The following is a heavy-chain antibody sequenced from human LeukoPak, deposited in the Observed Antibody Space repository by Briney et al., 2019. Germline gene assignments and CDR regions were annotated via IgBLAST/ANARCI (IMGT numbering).Heavy chain of an antibody. CDR1: GGSINTSNW. Sequence: SGTLSLTCAVSGGSINTSNWWNWVRQPPGKGLEWIGEMHHSGSTHYNPSLESRVTISVDKSKNLFSLMLSSVTAADTAVYYCASRSSGWFFDHWGQGTLVTVSS. V-gene: IGHV4-4*02. D-gene: IGHD6-19*01. CDR2: MHHSGST. J-gene: IGHJ4*02. CDR3: ASRSSGWFFDH.